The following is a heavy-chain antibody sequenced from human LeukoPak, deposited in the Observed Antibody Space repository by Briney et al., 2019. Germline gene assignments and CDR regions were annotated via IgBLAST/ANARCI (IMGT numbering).Heavy chain of an antibody. V-gene: IGHV4-31*03. CDR1: GGSISSGGYY. CDR3: ARAPSWGSYYFDY. Sequence: KSSETLSLTCTVSGGSISSGGYYWSSIRQHPGKGLEWIGYIYYSGSTYYNPSLKSRVTISVDTSKNQVSLKLSSVTAADTAVYYCARAPSWGSYYFDYWGQGTLVTVSS. D-gene: IGHD7-27*01. CDR2: IYYSGST. J-gene: IGHJ4*02.